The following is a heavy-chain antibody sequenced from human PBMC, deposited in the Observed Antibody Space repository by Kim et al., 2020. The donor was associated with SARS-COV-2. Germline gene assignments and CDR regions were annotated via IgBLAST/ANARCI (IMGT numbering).Heavy chain of an antibody. CDR3: ASGIAAAGNGDYYYYGMDV. V-gene: IGHV1-3*01. CDR1: GYTFTSYA. D-gene: IGHD6-13*01. Sequence: ASVKVSCKASGYTFTSYAMHWVRQAPGQRLEWMGWINAGNGNTKYSQKFQGRVTITRDTSASTAYMELSSLRSEDTAVYYCASGIAAAGNGDYYYYGMDVWGQGTTVTVSS. CDR2: INAGNGNT. J-gene: IGHJ6*02.